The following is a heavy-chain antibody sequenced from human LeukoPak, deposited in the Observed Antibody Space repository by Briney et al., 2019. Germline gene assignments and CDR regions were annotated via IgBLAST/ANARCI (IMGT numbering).Heavy chain of an antibody. CDR1: GYTFTGYY. Sequence: GASVKVSCKDSGYTFTGYYMHWVRQAPGQGLEWMGWINPNSGGTNYAQKFQGRVTMTRDTSISTAYMELSRLRSDDTAVYYCARAPVDTIFGVVIPDFDYWGQGTLVTVSS. CDR3: ARAPVDTIFGVVIPDFDY. J-gene: IGHJ4*02. D-gene: IGHD3-3*01. CDR2: INPNSGGT. V-gene: IGHV1-2*02.